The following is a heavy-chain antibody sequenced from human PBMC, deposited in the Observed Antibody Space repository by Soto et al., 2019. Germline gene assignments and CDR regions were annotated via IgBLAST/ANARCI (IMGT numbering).Heavy chain of an antibody. J-gene: IGHJ4*02. Sequence: GGSLRLSCAASGFTFSNAWMSWVRQAPGKGLEWVGRIKSKTDGGTTDYAAPVKGRFTISRDDSKNTLYLQMNSLKTEDTAVYYCTTDPGPYGDSPHFDYWGQGTLVTVSS. D-gene: IGHD4-17*01. CDR3: TTDPGPYGDSPHFDY. CDR1: GFTFSNAW. CDR2: IKSKTDGGTT. V-gene: IGHV3-15*01.